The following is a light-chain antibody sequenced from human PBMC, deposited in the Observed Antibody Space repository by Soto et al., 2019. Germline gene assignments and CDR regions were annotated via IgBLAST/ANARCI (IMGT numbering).Light chain of an antibody. CDR1: QSVLYSSNNKNY. CDR3: QQDYSTPPT. J-gene: IGKJ4*01. V-gene: IGKV4-1*01. Sequence: DTVMPQSPDSLAVSLGERATINCKSSQSVLYSSNNKNYLACYQQKPGQPPKLLIYWASTRESGVPDRFSGRGSGTHFTLTISSQQAEDVAVYYFQQDYSTPPTVGGGTKVEIK. CDR2: WAS.